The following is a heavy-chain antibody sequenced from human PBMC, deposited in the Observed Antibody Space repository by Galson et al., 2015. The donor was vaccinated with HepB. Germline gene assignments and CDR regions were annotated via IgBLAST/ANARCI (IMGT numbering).Heavy chain of an antibody. CDR1: GFTFSSYE. J-gene: IGHJ4*02. V-gene: IGHV3-48*03. D-gene: IGHD3-22*01. CDR2: ISNSGTTI. Sequence: SLRLSCADSGFTFSSYEMNWVRQAPGKGLEWVSYISNSGTTIYYADSVKGRFTISRDNAKSSLFLQMNSLRAEDTAVYYCASHYYDSSGYYYFDYWGQGTLVTVSS. CDR3: ASHYYDSSGYYYFDY.